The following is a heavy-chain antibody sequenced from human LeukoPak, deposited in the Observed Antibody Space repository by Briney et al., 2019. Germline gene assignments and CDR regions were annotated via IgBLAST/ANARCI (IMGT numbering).Heavy chain of an antibody. CDR1: GFTFSSYA. J-gene: IGHJ4*02. Sequence: GGSLRLSCAASGFTFSSYAMHWVRQAPGKGLEWVAVISYDGSNKYYADSVKGRFTISRDNSKNTLYLQMNSLRAEDTAVYYCAKDVSSGIRYFDWLGGTYFDYWGQGTLVTVSS. V-gene: IGHV3-30*04. D-gene: IGHD3-9*01. CDR3: AKDVSSGIRYFDWLGGTYFDY. CDR2: ISYDGSNK.